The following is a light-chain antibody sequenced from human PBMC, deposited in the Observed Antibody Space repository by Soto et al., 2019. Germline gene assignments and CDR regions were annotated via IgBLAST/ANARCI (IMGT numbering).Light chain of an antibody. V-gene: IGKV3-15*01. CDR1: QSVRNN. CDR2: DAS. CDR3: QHYNNWPPWT. J-gene: IGKJ1*01. Sequence: ETVMTQSPVTLSVSPGERATLFCRASQSVRNNFAWYQQKAGQAPRLLIYDASTRATGIPARFSGSGSGTEFALTISSLQSEDFAVYDCQHYNNWPPWTFGQGTKVEIK.